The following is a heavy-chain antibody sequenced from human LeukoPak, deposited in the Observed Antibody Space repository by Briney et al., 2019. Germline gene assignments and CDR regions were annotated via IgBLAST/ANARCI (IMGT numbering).Heavy chain of an antibody. CDR3: ARDRGITIFGVVNH. Sequence: GGSLRLSCAASGFTFSSYSMNWVRQAPGKGLEWVSSISSSSSYIYYADSVKGRFTISRDNAKNSLYLQMNSLRAEDTAVYYCARDRGITIFGVVNHWGQGTLVTVSS. J-gene: IGHJ5*02. V-gene: IGHV3-21*01. D-gene: IGHD3-3*01. CDR2: ISSSSSYI. CDR1: GFTFSSYS.